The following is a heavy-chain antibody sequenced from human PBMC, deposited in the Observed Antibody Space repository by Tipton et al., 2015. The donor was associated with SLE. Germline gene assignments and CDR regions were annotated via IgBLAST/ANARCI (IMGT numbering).Heavy chain of an antibody. V-gene: IGHV4-59*01. CDR2: IDYSGSN. Sequence: TLSLTCTVYGGSISSYYWSWIRQPPGKGLEWIGYIDYSGSNNYNPSLKSRVTISVDTSKNQFSLKLSSVTAADTAVYYCARGLYDFWSGYYNWFDPWGQRTLVTVSS. J-gene: IGHJ5*02. CDR1: GGSISSYY. CDR3: ARGLYDFWSGYYNWFDP. D-gene: IGHD3-3*01.